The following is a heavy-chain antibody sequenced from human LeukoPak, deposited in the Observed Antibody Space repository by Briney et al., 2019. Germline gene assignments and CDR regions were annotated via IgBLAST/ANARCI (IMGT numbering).Heavy chain of an antibody. CDR3: AKEIYYDSSALFDY. V-gene: IGHV3-30*18. CDR1: GSSFRSYG. J-gene: IGHJ4*02. CDR2: IGSDGSKK. Sequence: PGGSLRLSCAASGSSFRSYGIHWVRQAPGKGLEWVAVIGSDGSKKYYADSVKGRFTISRDNSKNTLYLQMNSLRTEDTAMYFCAKEIYYDSSALFDYWGQGTLVTVSS. D-gene: IGHD3-22*01.